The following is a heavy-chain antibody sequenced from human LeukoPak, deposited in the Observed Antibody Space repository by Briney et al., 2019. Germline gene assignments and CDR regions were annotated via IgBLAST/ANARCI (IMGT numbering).Heavy chain of an antibody. D-gene: IGHD5-18*01. CDR1: GFTFSSYE. CDR3: ARAGRSYGYLPGKDLDY. CDR2: ISSSGSTI. Sequence: GGSLRLSCAASGFTFSSYEMNWVRQAPGKGLEWVSYISSSGSTIYYADSVKGRFTISRDDAKISLYLQMNSLRAEDTAVYYCARAGRSYGYLPGKDLDYWGQGTLVTVSS. V-gene: IGHV3-48*03. J-gene: IGHJ4*02.